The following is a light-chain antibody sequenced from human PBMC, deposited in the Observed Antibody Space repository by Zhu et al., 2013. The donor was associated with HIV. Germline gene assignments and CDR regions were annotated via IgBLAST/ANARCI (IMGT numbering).Light chain of an antibody. J-gene: IGKJ1*01. V-gene: IGKV3D-15*01. CDR2: GAS. CDR1: QSVSSN. CDR3: QQYNKWPWT. Sequence: EIVMTQSPATLSVSPGERATLSCRASQSVSSNLAWYQQIPGQAPRLLIYGASSRATGIPDRFSGSGSGTEFTLTISSLQPEDFAVYFCQQYNKWPWTFGQGTKLEIK.